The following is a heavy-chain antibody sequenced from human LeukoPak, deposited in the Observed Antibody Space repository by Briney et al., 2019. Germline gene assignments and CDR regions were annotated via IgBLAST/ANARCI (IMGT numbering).Heavy chain of an antibody. Sequence: GGSLRLSCAASGFTFNSYAMSWVRQAPGKGLEWVSAISGSGGSTYYADSVKGRFTISRDNSKNTLYLQMNGLRAEDTAVYYCAKDPRGYSYVRGMDVWGQGTTVTVSS. CDR3: AKDPRGYSYVRGMDV. D-gene: IGHD5-18*01. CDR2: ISGSGGST. CDR1: GFTFNSYA. V-gene: IGHV3-23*01. J-gene: IGHJ6*02.